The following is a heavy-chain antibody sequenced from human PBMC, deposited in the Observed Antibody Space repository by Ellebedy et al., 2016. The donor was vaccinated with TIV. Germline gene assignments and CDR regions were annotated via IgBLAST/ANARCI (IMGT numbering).Heavy chain of an antibody. J-gene: IGHJ3*02. CDR3: ARFRPHCSANSCYLNAFEN. Sequence: GSLRLSXAVYGESFSGYYWSWIRQPPEKGLEWIGEINDSGITRYNPSLESRLTISIDTSRSQASLRLSSVTAADTAVYYCARFRPHCSANSCYLNAFENWGRGTMVTVSS. D-gene: IGHD2-2*01. CDR1: GESFSGYY. CDR2: INDSGIT. V-gene: IGHV4-34*01.